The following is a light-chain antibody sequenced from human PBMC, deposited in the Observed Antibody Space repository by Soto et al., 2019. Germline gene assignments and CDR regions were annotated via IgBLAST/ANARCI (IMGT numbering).Light chain of an antibody. V-gene: IGLV2-14*01. Sequence: QSAPTQPASVSVSPGQSITSSCTGTSSDVGGYNYVSWYQQHPGKAPNLMIYEVSNRPSGVSNRCSGAKSGNTASLTISGLQAEVESDHYCSSYTSSSIWVFGGGTKVTVL. CDR1: SSDVGGYNY. J-gene: IGLJ3*02. CDR3: SSYTSSSIWV. CDR2: EVS.